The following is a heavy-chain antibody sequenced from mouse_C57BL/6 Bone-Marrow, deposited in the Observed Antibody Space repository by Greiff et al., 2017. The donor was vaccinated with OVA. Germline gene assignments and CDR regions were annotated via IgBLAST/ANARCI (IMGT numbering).Heavy chain of an antibody. V-gene: IGHV1-55*01. D-gene: IGHD2-3*01. Sequence: QVQLQQPGAELVKPGASVKMSCTASGYTFTSYWITWVKQRPGQGLEWIGEIFPGSGSTNYNEKFKSKATVTVDTSSSTAYLQLSSLTSEDSAVYCCERKEIGWLGRGVYYAMDYWGQGTSVTVTS. J-gene: IGHJ4*01. CDR3: ERKEIGWLGRGVYYAMDY. CDR2: IFPGSGST. CDR1: GYTFTSYW.